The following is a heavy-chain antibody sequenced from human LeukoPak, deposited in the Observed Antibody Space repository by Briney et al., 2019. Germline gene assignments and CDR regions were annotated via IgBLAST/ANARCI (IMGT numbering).Heavy chain of an antibody. CDR2: ISYDGSNK. J-gene: IGHJ1*01. CDR1: GFSFSSYG. Sequence: GRSLRLSCAASGFSFSSYGMHWVRQAPGKGLEWVSVISYDGSNKYYADSVKGQFTISRDNSKNTLYLQMNSLRAEDTAVYYCARDLMGAAHYFQHWGQGTLVTVSS. D-gene: IGHD2-15*01. V-gene: IGHV3-30*03. CDR3: ARDLMGAAHYFQH.